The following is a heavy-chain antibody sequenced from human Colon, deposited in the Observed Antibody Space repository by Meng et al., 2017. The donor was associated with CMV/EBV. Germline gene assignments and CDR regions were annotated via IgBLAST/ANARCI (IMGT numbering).Heavy chain of an antibody. V-gene: IGHV4-59*12. CDR1: GGSISSYY. D-gene: IGHD2/OR15-2a*01. CDR2: IYYNGNT. Sequence: SETLSLTCTVSGGSISSYYWSWIRRRPGKGLEWIGFIYYNGNTDYNPSLKSRLTISIDTSKNQFFLNLRSVTAADTAMYHCVKIEGRCDSQSCSYYRWFDPWGQGILVTVSS. J-gene: IGHJ5*02. CDR3: VKIEGRCDSQSCSYYRWFDP.